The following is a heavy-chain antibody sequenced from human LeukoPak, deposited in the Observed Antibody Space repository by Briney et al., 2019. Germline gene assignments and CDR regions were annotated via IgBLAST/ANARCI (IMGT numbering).Heavy chain of an antibody. Sequence: PGGSLRLSCAASGFTFNNYAMSWVRQAPGKGLEWVSAISGRGGRTYYADSVKGRFTMSRDNSKSTLYLEMNSLRAEDTAIYYCAKGEGGFCSSTSCSTFFDYWGQGTLVTVSS. J-gene: IGHJ4*02. CDR3: AKGEGGFCSSTSCSTFFDY. D-gene: IGHD2-2*01. V-gene: IGHV3-23*01. CDR1: GFTFNNYA. CDR2: ISGRGGRT.